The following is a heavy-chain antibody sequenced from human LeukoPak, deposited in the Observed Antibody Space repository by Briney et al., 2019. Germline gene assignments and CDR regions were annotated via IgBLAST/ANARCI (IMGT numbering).Heavy chain of an antibody. J-gene: IGHJ5*02. CDR2: FDPEDGET. CDR1: GYTLTELS. CDR3: ATAPVDTAGMYNWFDP. V-gene: IGHV1-24*01. D-gene: IGHD5-18*01. Sequence: ASVKVSCKVSGYTLTELSMHWVRQAPGKGLEWMGGFDPEDGETIYAQKFQGRVTMTEDTSTDTAYMELSSLRSEDTAVYYCATAPVDTAGMYNWFDPWGQGTLVAVSS.